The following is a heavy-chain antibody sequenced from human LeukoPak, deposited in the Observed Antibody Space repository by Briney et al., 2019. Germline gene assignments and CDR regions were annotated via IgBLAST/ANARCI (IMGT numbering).Heavy chain of an antibody. J-gene: IGHJ4*02. Sequence: GGSLRLSCAASGFTFSSYGMHWVRQAPGKGLEWVAVISYDGSNKYYADSVKGRFTISRDNSKTPLYLKMNSLRAEDTAVYYCAKGKGYRSNWYVKTFDYWGQGTLVTVSS. CDR2: ISYDGSNK. V-gene: IGHV3-30*18. CDR3: AKGKGYRSNWYVKTFDY. D-gene: IGHD6-13*01. CDR1: GFTFSSYG.